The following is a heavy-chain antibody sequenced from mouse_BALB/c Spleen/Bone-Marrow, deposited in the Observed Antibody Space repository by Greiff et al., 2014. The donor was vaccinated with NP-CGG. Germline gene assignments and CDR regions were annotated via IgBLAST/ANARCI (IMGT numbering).Heavy chain of an antibody. CDR3: ASYNSSGYAIDY. V-gene: IGHV1S135*01. Sequence: VQLKEPGPELVKPGASVKVSCKASGYSFTDYNMYWVKQSHGKSLEWIGYIDPYNGGTSYNQKFKGKATLTVDKSSSTAFMHLNILTSESSAVYYCASYNSSGYAIDYWGQGTSVTVSS. CDR2: IDPYNGGT. J-gene: IGHJ4*01. D-gene: IGHD3-1*01. CDR1: GYSFTDYN.